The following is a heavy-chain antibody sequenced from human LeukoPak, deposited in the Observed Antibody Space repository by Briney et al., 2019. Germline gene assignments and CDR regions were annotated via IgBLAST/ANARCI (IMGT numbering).Heavy chain of an antibody. CDR3: AKDIFSSIASRGVMDY. V-gene: IGHV3-9*01. J-gene: IGHJ4*02. Sequence: GRSLRLSCAASGFTFDDYAMHWVRQAPGKGLEWVSGISWNSGSIGYADSVKGRFTISRDNAKNSLYLQMNSLRAEDTALYYCAKDIFSSIASRGVMDYWGQGTLVTVSS. D-gene: IGHD6-6*01. CDR1: GFTFDDYA. CDR2: ISWNSGSI.